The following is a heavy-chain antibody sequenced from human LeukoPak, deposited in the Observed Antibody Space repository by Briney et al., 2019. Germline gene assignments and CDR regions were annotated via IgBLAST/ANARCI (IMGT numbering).Heavy chain of an antibody. J-gene: IGHJ4*02. D-gene: IGHD6-19*01. CDR1: GYTFTSYG. CDR3: ARDSLIAVAGLFDY. CDR2: ISAYNGNT. V-gene: IGHV1-18*01. Sequence: AASVKVSCKASGYTFTSYGISWVRQAPGQGLEWMGWISAYNGNTNYAQKLQGRVTMTTDTSTSTAYMELRSLRSDDTAVYYCARDSLIAVAGLFDYWGQGTLVTVSS.